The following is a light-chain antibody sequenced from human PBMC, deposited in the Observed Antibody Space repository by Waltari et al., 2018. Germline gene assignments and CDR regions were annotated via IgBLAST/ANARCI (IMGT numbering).Light chain of an antibody. Sequence: QSLLTQPPSASGTPGQTVTISCSGSWSNIGTNVVRWYQHLPGTAPKLLIHSNNQRPSGVPDRFSCSKSGTSASPAVSGRQSADEADYYCSAWDDRLNGHVIFGGGTKLTVL. J-gene: IGLJ2*01. V-gene: IGLV1-44*01. CDR3: SAWDDRLNGHVI. CDR1: WSNIGTNV. CDR2: SNN.